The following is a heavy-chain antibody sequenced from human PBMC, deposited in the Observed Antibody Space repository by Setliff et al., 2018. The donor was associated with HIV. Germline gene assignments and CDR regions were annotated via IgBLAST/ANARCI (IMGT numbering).Heavy chain of an antibody. D-gene: IGHD2-2*01. CDR3: ARGLYCSSTTCSYGMDV. CDR2: ISSGGSPM. V-gene: IGHV3-48*03. Sequence: GESLKISCAASGFTFSTYEMNWVRQAPGKGLECLSYISSGGSPMYYADSVKGRFTISRDNAKNSLYLQMNSLRAEDTAVYYCARGLYCSSTTCSYGMDVWGQGTTVTVSS. J-gene: IGHJ6*02. CDR1: GFTFSTYE.